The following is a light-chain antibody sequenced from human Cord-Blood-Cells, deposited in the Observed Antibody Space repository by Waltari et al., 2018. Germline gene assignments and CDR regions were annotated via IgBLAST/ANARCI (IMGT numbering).Light chain of an antibody. V-gene: IGLV3-21*04. CDR2: YDS. CDR3: QVWDSSSDHVV. J-gene: IGLJ2*01. CDR1: NIGIKS. Sequence: SYVLTQPPSVSVAPGKTARITCGGNNIGIKSVHWYQQKPGQAPVLVIDYDSDRPSGIRERFSGSNSGNTATLTISRVEAGDEADYYCQVWDSSSDHVVFGGGTKLTVL.